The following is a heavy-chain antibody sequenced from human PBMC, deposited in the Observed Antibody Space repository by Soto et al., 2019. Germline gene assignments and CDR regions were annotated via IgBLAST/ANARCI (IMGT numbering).Heavy chain of an antibody. V-gene: IGHV1-69*01. CDR2: IIPIFGTA. CDR3: ARVTLNDYGDYWWFDT. D-gene: IGHD4-17*01. Sequence: QVQLVQSGAEVKKPGSSVKVSCKASGGTFSSYAISWVRQAPGQGLEWMGGIIPIFGTANYAQKFQVRVTITADESTSTAYMEPSSLRSEDTAVYYCARVTLNDYGDYWWFDTWGQGTLVTVSS. CDR1: GGTFSSYA. J-gene: IGHJ5*02.